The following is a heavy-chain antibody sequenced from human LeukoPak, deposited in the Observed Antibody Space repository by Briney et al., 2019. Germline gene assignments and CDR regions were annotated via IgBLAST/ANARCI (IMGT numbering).Heavy chain of an antibody. CDR3: ARDIDYGMDV. V-gene: IGHV3-7*01. Sequence: PGGSLRLSCAASGFTFSSFWMSWVRQAPGKGLEWVAAIPQDGRAQYYVDPVKGRFTISRDNAKNSLYLQMNSLSAGDTAVYYCARDIDYGMDVWGQGTTVTVSS. CDR1: GFTFSSFW. CDR2: IPQDGRAQ. D-gene: IGHD3-16*02. J-gene: IGHJ6*02.